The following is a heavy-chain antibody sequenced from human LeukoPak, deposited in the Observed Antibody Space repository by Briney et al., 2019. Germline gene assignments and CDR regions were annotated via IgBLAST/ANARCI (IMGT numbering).Heavy chain of an antibody. V-gene: IGHV5-51*04. Sequence: GESLQISCKGSGYRFTNYWIGWVRQMPGKGLEWMGIIYPGDSDTRYSPSFQGQVTISADKPISTAYLQWSSLKASDTAMYYCAREGRDGFRIIDYWGQGTLVTVSS. CDR3: AREGRDGFRIIDY. CDR1: GYRFTNYW. CDR2: IYPGDSDT. D-gene: IGHD5-24*01. J-gene: IGHJ4*02.